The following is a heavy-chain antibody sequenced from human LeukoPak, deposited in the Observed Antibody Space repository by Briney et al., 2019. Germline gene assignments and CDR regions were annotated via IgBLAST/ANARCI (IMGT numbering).Heavy chain of an antibody. Sequence: GGSLRLSCAGSGFSFSTYVLSWVRQAPGKGLEWVSSLSHSGGSAYYTDSVKGRFTISRDNSKNTLYLHMNSLRVGDTAVYFCAKLGFFTVSLYAWGQGSLVSVSS. V-gene: IGHV3-23*01. CDR2: LSHSGGSA. D-gene: IGHD2-8*02. CDR3: AKLGFFTVSLYA. J-gene: IGHJ5*01. CDR1: GFSFSTYV.